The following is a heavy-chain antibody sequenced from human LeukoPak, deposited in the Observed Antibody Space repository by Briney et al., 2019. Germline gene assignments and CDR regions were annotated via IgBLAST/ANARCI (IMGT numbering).Heavy chain of an antibody. CDR3: ARAPRAAAAPIFDY. Sequence: ASVKVSCKASGYTFTGYYMHWVRQAPGQGLEWMGWINPNSGGTNYAQKFQGRVTMTRDTSISTAYMELSRLRSDDTAVYYCARAPRAAAAPIFDYWGQGTLVTVSP. J-gene: IGHJ4*02. CDR1: GYTFTGYY. CDR2: INPNSGGT. D-gene: IGHD6-13*01. V-gene: IGHV1-2*02.